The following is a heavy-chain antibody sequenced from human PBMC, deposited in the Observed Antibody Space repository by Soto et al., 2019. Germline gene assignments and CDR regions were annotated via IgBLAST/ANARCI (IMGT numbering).Heavy chain of an antibody. CDR2: ILYSGST. V-gene: IGHV4-39*01. J-gene: IGHJ4*02. CDR3: ARLGSRGWDQGSYFDY. Sequence: QLQLQESGPGLVKPSETLSLTCIVSGGSITRNNHYWGWIRQSPGKGLEWIGSILYSGSTNYNPSLKSRVTLSVETSKNQFSLKMSSVTAADTALYYCARLGSRGWDQGSYFDYWGQGTLVTVSS. CDR1: GGSITRNNHY. D-gene: IGHD6-19*01.